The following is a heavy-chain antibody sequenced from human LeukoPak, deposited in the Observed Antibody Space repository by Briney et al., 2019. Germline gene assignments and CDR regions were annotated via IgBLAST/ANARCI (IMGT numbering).Heavy chain of an antibody. V-gene: IGHV4-34*01. J-gene: IGHJ4*02. CDR2: INHSGST. D-gene: IGHD5-12*01. CDR3: ARGKRKYSGHNAIPPSFDY. Sequence: SETLSLTCAVYGGSFSGYYWSWIRQPPGKGLEWIGEINHSGSTNYNPSLKSRVTISVDTSKNQFSLRLSSVTAADTAVYYCARGKRKYSGHNAIPPSFDYGAQETLVTVPS. CDR1: GGSFSGYY.